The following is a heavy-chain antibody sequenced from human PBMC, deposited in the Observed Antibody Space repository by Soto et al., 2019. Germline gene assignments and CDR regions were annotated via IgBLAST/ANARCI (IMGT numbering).Heavy chain of an antibody. J-gene: IGHJ4*02. Sequence: SETLSLTCTVSGGSISSSSYYWGWIRQPPGKGLEWIGSIYYSGSTYYNPSLKSRVTISVDTSKNQFSLKMSSVTAADTAVYCCARLGTPPHYWGQGTLVTVSS. D-gene: IGHD1-1*01. V-gene: IGHV4-39*01. CDR3: ARLGTPPHY. CDR1: GGSISSSSYY. CDR2: IYYSGST.